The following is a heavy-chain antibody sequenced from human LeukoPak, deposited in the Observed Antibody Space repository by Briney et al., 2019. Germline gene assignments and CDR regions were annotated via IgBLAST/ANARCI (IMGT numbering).Heavy chain of an antibody. D-gene: IGHD6-13*01. J-gene: IGHJ4*02. CDR3: ARRGIAAAGAFDY. CDR2: IYYSGST. CDR1: GGSISSSSYY. V-gene: IGHV4-39*01. Sequence: SETLSLTCTVSGGSISSSSYYWGWIRQPPGKGLEWIGSIYYSGSTYYNPSLKSRVTISVGTSKNQFSLKLSSVTAADTAVYYCARRGIAAAGAFDYWGQGTLVTVSS.